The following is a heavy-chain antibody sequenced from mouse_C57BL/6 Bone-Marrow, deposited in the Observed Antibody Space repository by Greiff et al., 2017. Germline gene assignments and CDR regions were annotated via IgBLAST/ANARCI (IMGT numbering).Heavy chain of an antibody. V-gene: IGHV5-9-1*02. D-gene: IGHD3-2*02. CDR2: ISSGGDYI. J-gene: IGHJ4*01. CDR1: GFTFSSYA. Sequence: EVQLVESGEGLVKPGGSLKLSCAASGFTFSSYAMSWVRQTPEKRLEWVAYISSGGDYIYYADTVQGRFTIARDNARNTLYLQMSSLKSEDTAMYYCTRERGDSSGYLYYAMDYWGQGTSVTVSS. CDR3: TRERGDSSGYLYYAMDY.